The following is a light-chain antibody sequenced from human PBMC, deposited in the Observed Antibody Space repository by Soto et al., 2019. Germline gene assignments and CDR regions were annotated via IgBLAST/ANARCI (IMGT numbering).Light chain of an antibody. V-gene: IGLV3-9*01. J-gene: IGLJ2*01. CDR2: RDS. Sequence: SYELTQPLSVSVALGQTARTTCGGNNIGSKNVHWYQQKPGQAPVLVIYRDSNRPSGIPERFSGSNSGNTATLTISRAQAGDEADYYCQVWDSSTVVFGGWTKLTVL. CDR1: NIGSKN. CDR3: QVWDSSTVV.